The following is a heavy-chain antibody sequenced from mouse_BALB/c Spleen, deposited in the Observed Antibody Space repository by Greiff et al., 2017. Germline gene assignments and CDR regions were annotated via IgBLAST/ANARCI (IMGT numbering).Heavy chain of an antibody. V-gene: IGHV1-7*01. D-gene: IGHD2-4*01. CDR2: INPSTGYT. CDR1: GYTFTSYW. J-gene: IGHJ4*01. CDR3: AFYDYDDAMDY. Sequence: QVQLKESGAELAKPGASVKMSCKASGYTFTSYWMHWVKQRPGQGLEWIGYINPSTGYTEYNQKFKDKATLTADKSSSTAYMQLSSLTSEDSAVYYCAFYDYDDAMDYWGQGTSVTVSS.